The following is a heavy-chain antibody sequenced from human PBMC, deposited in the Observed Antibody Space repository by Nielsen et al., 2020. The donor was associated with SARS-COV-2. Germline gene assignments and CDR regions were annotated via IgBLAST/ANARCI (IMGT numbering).Heavy chain of an antibody. V-gene: IGHV3-23*01. CDR3: AKETRPRYCSSTSCYTKYYYAMDV. D-gene: IGHD2-2*02. Sequence: VRQAPGKGLEWVSAISGGGGSTYYGDSVKGRFTISRDNSKNTLFLQMNSLRAEDTAVYYCAKETRPRYCSSTSCYTKYYYAMDVWGQGTTVTVSS. J-gene: IGHJ6*02. CDR2: ISGGGGST.